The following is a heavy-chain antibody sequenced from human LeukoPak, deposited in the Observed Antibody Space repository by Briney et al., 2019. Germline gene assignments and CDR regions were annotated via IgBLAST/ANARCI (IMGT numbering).Heavy chain of an antibody. CDR2: IYYSGNT. CDR3: ARRGRATVTKYMDV. D-gene: IGHD4-17*01. Sequence: PSETLSLTCTVSGGSISSSSYYWDWIRQPPGKGLEWIGSIYYSGNTYYNPSLKSRVTMSVDTSKNQFSLKLSSVTAADTAVYYCARRGRATVTKYMDVWGQGTTVTVSS. J-gene: IGHJ6*02. V-gene: IGHV4-39*01. CDR1: GGSISSSSYY.